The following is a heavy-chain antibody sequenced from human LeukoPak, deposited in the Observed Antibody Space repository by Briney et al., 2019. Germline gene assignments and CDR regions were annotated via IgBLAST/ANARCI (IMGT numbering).Heavy chain of an antibody. V-gene: IGHV3-30*18. CDR3: AKGRYHLATVTLLDY. Sequence: GGSLRLSCAASGFTFDDYGMSWVRQAPGKGLEWVAVISYDGPNKYYADSVKGRFTISRDNSKNTLYLQMNSLRAEDTAVYYCAKGRYHLATVTLLDYWGQGTLVTVSS. D-gene: IGHD4-17*01. J-gene: IGHJ4*02. CDR1: GFTFDDYG. CDR2: ISYDGPNK.